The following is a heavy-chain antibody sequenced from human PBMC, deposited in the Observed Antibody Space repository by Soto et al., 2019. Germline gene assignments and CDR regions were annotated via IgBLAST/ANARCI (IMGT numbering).Heavy chain of an antibody. J-gene: IGHJ4*02. D-gene: IGHD1-26*01. Sequence: GGSLRLSCGASGFTFSDSTMHWVRQASGKGLEWVGRIRIKANAYATAYAASVKGRFTISRDDSNNTAYLQMNSLKTEDTAVYYCTSFMVGATPYWGQGSLVTVSS. CDR1: GFTFSDST. CDR2: IRIKANAYAT. CDR3: TSFMVGATPY. V-gene: IGHV3-73*01.